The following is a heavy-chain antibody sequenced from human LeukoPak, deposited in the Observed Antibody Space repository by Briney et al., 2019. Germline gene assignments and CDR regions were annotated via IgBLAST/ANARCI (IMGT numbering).Heavy chain of an antibody. Sequence: SETLSLTCTVSGYSISSGYYWGGIRRPPGKGLEWIGSIYHSRSTSYNPSLKSRVTISVDTSKNQFSLKLSSVTAAHAAVYYCARDPHLAGYSSGWGQGGLVTVSS. CDR3: ARDPHLAGYSSG. CDR1: GYSISSGYY. CDR2: IYHSRST. J-gene: IGHJ4*02. D-gene: IGHD6-19*01. V-gene: IGHV4-38-2*02.